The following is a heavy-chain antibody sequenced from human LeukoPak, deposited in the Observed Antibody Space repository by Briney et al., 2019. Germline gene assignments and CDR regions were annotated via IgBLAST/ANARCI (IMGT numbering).Heavy chain of an antibody. CDR2: ISAYNGNT. J-gene: IGHJ4*02. CDR3: ARDKGNDLDY. D-gene: IGHD1-1*01. V-gene: IGHV1-18*01. CDR1: GYTFTSYD. Sequence: ASVKVSCKASGYTFTSYDINWVRQATGQGLEWMGWISAYNGNTNYAQKLQGRVTMTTDTSTSTAYMELRSLRSDDTAVYYCARDKGNDLDYWGQGTLVTVSS.